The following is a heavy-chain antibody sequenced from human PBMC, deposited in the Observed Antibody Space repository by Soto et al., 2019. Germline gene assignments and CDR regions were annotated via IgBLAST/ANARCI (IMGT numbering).Heavy chain of an antibody. CDR1: GFTFGASA. J-gene: IGHJ4*02. D-gene: IGHD6-19*01. CDR2: IRSKTNSYAT. CDR3: TRQTDAVQWLVVPTDYNFDY. V-gene: IGHV3-73*01. Sequence: GGSLRLSCAASGFTFGASAMHWVRQASGKGLEWVGHIRSKTNSYATAYAESVKGRFTISRDDSMNTAYLQMNSLKTEDTAVYFCTRQTDAVQWLVVPTDYNFDYWGQGTLVTVSS.